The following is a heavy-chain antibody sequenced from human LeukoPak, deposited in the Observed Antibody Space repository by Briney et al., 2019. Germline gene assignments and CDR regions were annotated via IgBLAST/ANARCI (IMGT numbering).Heavy chain of an antibody. D-gene: IGHD3-10*01. Sequence: SVXVSCKASGYTFTSYGISWVRQAPGQGLEWMGWISAYNGNTNYAQKLQGRVTMTTDTSTSTAYMELRSLRSDDTAVYYCASRDLIYGQPHYLDFWGQGTLVTVSS. V-gene: IGHV1-18*01. CDR1: GYTFTSYG. CDR3: ASRDLIYGQPHYLDF. CDR2: ISAYNGNT. J-gene: IGHJ4*02.